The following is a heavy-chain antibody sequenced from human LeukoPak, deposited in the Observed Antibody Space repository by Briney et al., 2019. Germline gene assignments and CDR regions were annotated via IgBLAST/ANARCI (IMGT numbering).Heavy chain of an antibody. V-gene: IGHV3-7*01. Sequence: GGSLRLSCAASGFTFSSYWMSWVRQAPGKELEWVANIKQDGSEKYYVDSVKGRFTISRDNAKNSLYLQMNSLRAEDTAVYYCARVRYFDWLPFDYWGQGTLVTVSS. D-gene: IGHD3-9*01. CDR3: ARVRYFDWLPFDY. CDR1: GFTFSSYW. J-gene: IGHJ4*02. CDR2: IKQDGSEK.